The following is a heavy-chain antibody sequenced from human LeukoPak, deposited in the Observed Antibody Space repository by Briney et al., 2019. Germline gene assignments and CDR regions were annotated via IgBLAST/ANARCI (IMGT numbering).Heavy chain of an antibody. Sequence: SETLSLTCTVSGGSISSSSYYWGWIRQPPGKGLEWIGSIYYSGSTYYNPSLKSRVTISVDTSKNQFSLKLSSVTAADTAVYYCARRIDCTNGVCYTGNWFDPWGQGTLDTVSS. D-gene: IGHD2-8*01. CDR3: ARRIDCTNGVCYTGNWFDP. V-gene: IGHV4-39*01. J-gene: IGHJ5*02. CDR2: IYYSGST. CDR1: GGSISSSSYY.